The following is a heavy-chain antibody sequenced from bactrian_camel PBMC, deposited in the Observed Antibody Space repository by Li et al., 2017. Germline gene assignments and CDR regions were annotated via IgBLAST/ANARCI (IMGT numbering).Heavy chain of an antibody. Sequence: HVQLVESGGGLVQPGGSLRLSCAASGFAFGNIAMSWVRQAPGKGLEWVSSIYSDGSKTYYSDSVKGRFTISRDNAKNTAYLETNTLKSEDTALYYCAGQGRQECAGGYCRPLLDYGMEGWGKGTQVTVS. V-gene: IGHV3S7*01. CDR1: GFAFGNIA. D-gene: IGHD1*01. J-gene: IGHJ7*01. CDR2: IYSDGSKT.